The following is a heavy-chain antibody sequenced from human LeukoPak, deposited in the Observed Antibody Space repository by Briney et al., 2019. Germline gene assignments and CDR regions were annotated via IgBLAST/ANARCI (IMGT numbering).Heavy chain of an antibody. D-gene: IGHD6-13*01. Sequence: ASVKVSSTASGYTFTSYGISWVRQAPGQGLEWMGWISAYNGNTNYAQKLQGRVTMTTDTSTSTDYMELRSLRSDDTAVYYCARDRLYSSSWGGFDPWGQGTLATVSS. CDR3: ARDRLYSSSWGGFDP. V-gene: IGHV1-18*01. CDR1: GYTFTSYG. J-gene: IGHJ5*02. CDR2: ISAYNGNT.